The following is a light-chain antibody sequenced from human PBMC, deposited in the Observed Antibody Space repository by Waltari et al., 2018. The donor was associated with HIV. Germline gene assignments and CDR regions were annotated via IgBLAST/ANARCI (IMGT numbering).Light chain of an antibody. V-gene: IGLV3-19*01. CDR3: NSRDRSGYLHVL. Sequence: SSELTHAPAVSVPFGQTVRITCQGVSPSFSSASGYQQKPGQARVLVIYGRNNRPPAIPARFSGSRSGNTASLTITGAQAEDEADYYCNSRDRSGYLHVLFGGGTKLTVL. CDR2: GRN. CDR1: SPSFSS. J-gene: IGLJ2*01.